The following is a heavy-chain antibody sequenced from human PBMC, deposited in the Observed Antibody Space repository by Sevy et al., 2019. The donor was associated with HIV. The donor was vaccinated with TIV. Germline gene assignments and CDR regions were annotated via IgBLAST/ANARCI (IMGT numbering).Heavy chain of an antibody. CDR2: ISYDGRNNK. CDR1: GFTFSDHR. V-gene: IGHV3-30*14. J-gene: IGHJ4*02. CDR3: ARDRGEILSSAFDY. Sequence: GGCLRLSCAAFGFTFSDHRMHWVRQAPGKGLEWVAVISYDGRNNKYNVDSVRGRFTISRDNSKNTVYLQMNSLRPENTALYYCARDRGEILSSAFDYWGQGTLVTVSS. D-gene: IGHD3-16*01.